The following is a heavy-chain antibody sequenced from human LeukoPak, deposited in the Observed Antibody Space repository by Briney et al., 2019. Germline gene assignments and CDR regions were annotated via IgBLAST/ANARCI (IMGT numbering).Heavy chain of an antibody. CDR1: GGSISSYY. Sequence: NPSETLSLTCTASGGSISSYYWSWLRQPPGKGLDWIGSIYYSGSTNYNPSLKSRVTISVNTSKSQFSLKLSSVTAADTAVYYCARTRNYDFWSDYQGPFDFWGQGTLVTVSS. D-gene: IGHD3-3*01. CDR3: ARTRNYDFWSDYQGPFDF. J-gene: IGHJ4*02. V-gene: IGHV4-59*01. CDR2: IYYSGST.